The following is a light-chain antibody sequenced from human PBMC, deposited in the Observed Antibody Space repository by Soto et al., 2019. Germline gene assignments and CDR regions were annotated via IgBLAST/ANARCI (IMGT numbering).Light chain of an antibody. CDR1: SSDVGDYNY. J-gene: IGLJ3*02. CDR3: CSYAGSYTWV. Sequence: QSALTQARSVSGSPGQSVTISCTGTSSDVGDYNYVSWYQQHPGKAPKLLIYAVNMRPSGDPDRFSGSKSGNTASLTISGLQAEDEADYSCCSYAGSYTWVFGGGTKLTVL. V-gene: IGLV2-11*01. CDR2: AVN.